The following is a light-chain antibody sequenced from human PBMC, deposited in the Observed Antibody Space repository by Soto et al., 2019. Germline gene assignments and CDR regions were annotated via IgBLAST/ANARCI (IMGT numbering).Light chain of an antibody. V-gene: IGKV3-20*01. CDR2: GAS. J-gene: IGKJ1*01. Sequence: EILLTQYPGTLSLSPGERATLSCGASQSVSNNYLAWYQQKPGQAPRLLIYGASNRATGIPDRLSGSASGTDFTLTISRMEPEDFAVYYCQQYGSSGTFGHGTKVDIK. CDR3: QQYGSSGT. CDR1: QSVSNNY.